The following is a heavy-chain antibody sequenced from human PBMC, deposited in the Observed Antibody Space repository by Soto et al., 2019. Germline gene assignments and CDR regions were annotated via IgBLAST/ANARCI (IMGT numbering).Heavy chain of an antibody. Sequence: GGSLRLSCAASGFTFNGAWMNWVRQAPGKGLEWVGRVKSKVDGGSIDYAAPVRGRFTISRDDSRNTVDLQMNSLSAEDSAMYHCSADLPDWGAYAFDYWSQGTLVTVSS. V-gene: IGHV3-15*07. CDR3: SADLPDWGAYAFDY. J-gene: IGHJ4*02. CDR1: GFTFNGAW. CDR2: VKSKVDGGSI. D-gene: IGHD3-16*01.